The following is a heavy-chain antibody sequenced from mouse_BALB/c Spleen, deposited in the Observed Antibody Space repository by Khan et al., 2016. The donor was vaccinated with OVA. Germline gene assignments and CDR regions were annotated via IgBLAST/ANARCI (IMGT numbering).Heavy chain of an antibody. CDR3: VRDGDDHRNDGWLAY. Sequence: VQLQQSGAELARPGASVKMSCKASGYTFTSYTIHWIKLRPGQGLEWLGYINPSNGYTNYNQKFRDKATLTADKSSTTADMQLSSLTSDDSAVYNCVRDGDDHRNDGWLAYWGQGTLVNVSA. V-gene: IGHV1-4*01. CDR1: GYTFTSYT. CDR2: INPSNGYT. D-gene: IGHD2-14*01. J-gene: IGHJ3*01.